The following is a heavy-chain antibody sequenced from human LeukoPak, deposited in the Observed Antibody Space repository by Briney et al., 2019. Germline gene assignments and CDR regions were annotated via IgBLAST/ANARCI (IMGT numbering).Heavy chain of an antibody. Sequence: GGSLRLSCVASEFIFSGFNIHWVRQAPGKGLQWVSSISSRSSYIYYADSVKGRFTLSRDNAKNSLYLQMNGLRAEDTAVYYCARDLSGPSFYWGQGTLVTVSS. CDR3: ARDLSGPSFY. CDR1: EFIFSGFN. V-gene: IGHV3-21*01. D-gene: IGHD2-15*01. CDR2: ISSRSSYI. J-gene: IGHJ4*02.